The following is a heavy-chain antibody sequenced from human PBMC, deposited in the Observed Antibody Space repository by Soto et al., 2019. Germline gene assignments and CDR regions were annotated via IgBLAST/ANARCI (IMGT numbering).Heavy chain of an antibody. V-gene: IGHV3-23*01. Sequence: GGALRLSCAASGFTFSTYAMNWVRQAPGQGLEWVSTITASGITYQAESVQGRFTLSRDNSKNTLSLQMNSLRAEDTAVYYCAKGQQLLNYNYYGLDVWGQGTTVPVSS. CDR3: AKGQQLLNYNYYGLDV. CDR2: ITASGIT. CDR1: GFTFSTYA. J-gene: IGHJ6*02. D-gene: IGHD4-4*01.